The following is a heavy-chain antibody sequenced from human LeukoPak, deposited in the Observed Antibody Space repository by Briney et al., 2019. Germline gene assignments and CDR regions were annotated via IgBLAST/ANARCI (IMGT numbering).Heavy chain of an antibody. CDR3: ARGVSIAARRISHYYYYMDV. CDR1: GGSFSGYY. D-gene: IGHD6-6*01. V-gene: IGHV4-34*01. J-gene: IGHJ6*03. Sequence: SETLSLTCAVYGGSFSGYYWSWIRQLPGKGLEWIGGINHSGSTNYNPSLKSRVTISVDTSKNQFSLKLSSVTAADTAVYYCARGVSIAARRISHYYYYMDVWGKGTTVTVSS. CDR2: INHSGST.